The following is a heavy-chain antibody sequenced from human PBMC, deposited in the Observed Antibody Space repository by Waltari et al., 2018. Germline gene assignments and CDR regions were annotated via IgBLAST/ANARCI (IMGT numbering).Heavy chain of an antibody. D-gene: IGHD2-15*01. CDR1: GDSMNNYL. V-gene: IGHV4-59*01. Sequence: QVVLQESGPGLVKPSETLSLTCSVSGDSMNNYLWTWIRQTPGKGLEWIGYISYSGTTNNNHSLKSRVTISLETSKNQFSLKLNSVTAADSAVYYCAREPGYCRGGSCYFSGDNAYDVWGRGTMVTVSS. CDR2: ISYSGTT. J-gene: IGHJ3*01. CDR3: AREPGYCRGGSCYFSGDNAYDV.